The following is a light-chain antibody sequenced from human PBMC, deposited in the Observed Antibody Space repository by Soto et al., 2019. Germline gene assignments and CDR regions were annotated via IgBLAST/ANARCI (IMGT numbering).Light chain of an antibody. CDR3: QKYCCSPWT. V-gene: IGKV4-1*01. CDR1: QRVLYSSSNKNY. CDR2: WAS. J-gene: IGKJ1*01. Sequence: DIVMTQSPDSLAVSLGERATINCKSSQRVLYSSSNKNYLAWYQQKPGQPPKLLIYWASTRESGVPDRFSGSGSETDFTLTISSLQAEDVAVFYCQKYCCSPWTLGQGTKVEIK.